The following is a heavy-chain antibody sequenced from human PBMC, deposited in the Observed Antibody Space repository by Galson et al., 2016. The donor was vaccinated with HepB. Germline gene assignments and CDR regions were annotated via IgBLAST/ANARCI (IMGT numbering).Heavy chain of an antibody. CDR1: GGSINSSAW. CDR3: ARVTLGPTRAKFDS. Sequence: SETLSLTCAVSGGSINSSAWWSWVRQVPGKGLEWIGEIYETGTANHNPSLTRRLTMSVDKSKNQFSLNLSDVTAADTAIDYCARVTLGPTRAKFDSWGQGTLVTVSS. CDR2: IYETGTA. V-gene: IGHV4-4*02. D-gene: IGHD1-26*01. J-gene: IGHJ4*02.